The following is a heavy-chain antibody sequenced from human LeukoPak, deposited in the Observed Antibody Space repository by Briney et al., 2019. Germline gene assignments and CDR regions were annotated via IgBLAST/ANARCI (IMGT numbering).Heavy chain of an antibody. D-gene: IGHD5-12*01. J-gene: IGHJ4*02. CDR2: IFYSGST. CDR3: ARVGIVATMFIDY. V-gene: IGHV4-59*08. Sequence: SETLSLTCTVSGGSISSYYWSWIRQPPGKGLEWIGYIFYSGSTNYNPSLKSRVTISVDTSKNQFSLKLSSVTAADTAVYYCARVGIVATMFIDYWGQGTLVTVSS. CDR1: GGSISSYY.